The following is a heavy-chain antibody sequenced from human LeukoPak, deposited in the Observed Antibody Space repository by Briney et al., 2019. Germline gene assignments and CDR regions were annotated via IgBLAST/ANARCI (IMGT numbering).Heavy chain of an antibody. V-gene: IGHV5-51*01. CDR3: ARTVLWSYDAFDI. D-gene: IGHD4/OR15-4a*01. CDR1: GYSFTSYW. CDR2: IYPGDSDT. J-gene: IGHJ3*02. Sequence: GESLKISCKGSGYSFTSYWIGWVRQMPGKGLEWMGIIYPGDSDTRYSPSFQGQVTISADKSISTAYLQWSSLKASDTAMYYCARTVLWSYDAFDIWGQGTMVTVSS.